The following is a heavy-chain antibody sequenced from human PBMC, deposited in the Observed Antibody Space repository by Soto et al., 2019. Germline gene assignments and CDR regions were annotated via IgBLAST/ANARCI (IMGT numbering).Heavy chain of an antibody. D-gene: IGHD6-19*01. CDR1: GGSISSSSYY. V-gene: IGHV4-39*01. Sequence: SETLSLTCTVSGGSISSSSYYWGWIRQPPGKGLEWIGSIYYSGSTYYNPSLKSRVTISVDTSKNQFSLKLSSVTAADTAVYYCARQSPVAGTIGYCGQGTLVTVS. J-gene: IGHJ4*02. CDR3: ARQSPVAGTIGY. CDR2: IYYSGST.